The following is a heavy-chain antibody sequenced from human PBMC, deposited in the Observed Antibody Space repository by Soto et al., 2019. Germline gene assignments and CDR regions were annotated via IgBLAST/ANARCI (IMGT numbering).Heavy chain of an antibody. D-gene: IGHD3-10*01. CDR1: GGCFSGYY. J-gene: IGHJ5*02. CDR2: INHSRST. CDR3: ARGPRGPRRPNWFDP. Sequence: PSETLSLTCAVYGGCFSGYYWSWVRQPPGKGLGGIGGINHSRSTNYNPSLKSRVTISVDTSKNQFSLKLSSVTAADTAVYYCARGPRGPRRPNWFDPWGQGTLVTVSS. V-gene: IGHV4-34*01.